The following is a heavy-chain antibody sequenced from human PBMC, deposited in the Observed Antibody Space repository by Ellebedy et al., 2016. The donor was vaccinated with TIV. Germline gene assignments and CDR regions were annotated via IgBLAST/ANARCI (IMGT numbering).Heavy chain of an antibody. D-gene: IGHD2-2*01. CDR1: GYTFTSYW. CDR3: ARHLGYCSSTSCYGAFDI. J-gene: IGHJ3*02. V-gene: IGHV5-51*01. CDR2: IYPGDSDT. Sequence: GESLKISXEGSGYTFTSYWIAWVRQMPGKGLEWMGIIYPGDSDTRYSPSFQGQVTISADKSISTAYLQWSSLKASDTAMYYCARHLGYCSSTSCYGAFDIWGQGTMVTVSS.